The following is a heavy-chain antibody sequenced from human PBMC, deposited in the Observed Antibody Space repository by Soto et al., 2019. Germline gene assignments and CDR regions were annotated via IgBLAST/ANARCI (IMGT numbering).Heavy chain of an antibody. J-gene: IGHJ4*02. CDR3: ARGGLEPFDH. V-gene: IGHV3-74*01. CDR2: ISDYGRI. CDR1: GFTFGNYW. Sequence: GGSLRLSCAASGFTFGNYWMHWVRQAPGKGLVWVSRISDYGRINYADSVKDRFIISRDDARSEPYLQLNDLRVEDTATYYCARGGLEPFDHWGQGALVTGSS. D-gene: IGHD1-1*01.